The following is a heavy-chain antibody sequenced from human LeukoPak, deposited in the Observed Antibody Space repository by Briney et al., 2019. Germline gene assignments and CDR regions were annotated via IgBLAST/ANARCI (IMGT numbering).Heavy chain of an antibody. CDR1: GGSFSNYQ. CDR3: ARNIHRRYYYYYMDV. D-gene: IGHD5-18*01. CDR2: IHQSGST. Sequence: PSETLSLTCAVYGGSFSNYQWNWIRQFPGKGLEWIGEIHQSGSTNYNPSLKSRVTISLDTSKNQFSLRLDSVTAADTAVYYRARNIHRRYYYYYMDVWGKGTTVTISS. V-gene: IGHV4-34*01. J-gene: IGHJ6*03.